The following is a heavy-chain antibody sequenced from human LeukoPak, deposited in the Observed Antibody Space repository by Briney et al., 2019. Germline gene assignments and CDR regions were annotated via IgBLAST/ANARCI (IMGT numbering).Heavy chain of an antibody. CDR2: INHSGST. CDR1: GGSFSGYY. CDR3: ARWGYESSGYYRPFDY. J-gene: IGHJ4*02. V-gene: IGHV4-34*01. Sequence: PSETLSLTCAVYGGSFSGYYWSWIRQPPGKGLEWIGEINHSGSTNYNPSLKSRVTISLNTSKNQFSLELSSVTAADTAVYYCARWGYESSGYYRPFDYWGQGTLVTVSS. D-gene: IGHD3-22*01.